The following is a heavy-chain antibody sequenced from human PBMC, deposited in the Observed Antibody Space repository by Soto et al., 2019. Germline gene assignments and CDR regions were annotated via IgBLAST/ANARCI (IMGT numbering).Heavy chain of an antibody. CDR1: GFTFSSYA. CDR3: AGYSGSYPVYYFDY. V-gene: IGHV3-23*01. D-gene: IGHD1-26*01. Sequence: GGSLRLSCAASGFTFSSYAMSWVRQAPGKGLQWVSAISISGGSTYYADSVKGRFTISRDNSKNTLYLQMNSLRAEDTAVYYCAGYSGSYPVYYFDYWGQGSLVTVSS. CDR2: ISISGGST. J-gene: IGHJ4*02.